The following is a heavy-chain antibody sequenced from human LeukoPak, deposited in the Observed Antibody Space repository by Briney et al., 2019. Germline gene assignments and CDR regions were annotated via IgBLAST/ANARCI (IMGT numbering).Heavy chain of an antibody. J-gene: IGHJ5*02. CDR3: ARSGYFDWSNWFDP. Sequence: ASVKVSCKASGFIFTKYGISWVRQAPGQGLEWMGWINPNSGGTNYAQKFQGWVTMTRDTSISTAYMELSRLRSDDTAVYYCARSGYFDWSNWFDPWGQGTLVTVSS. CDR1: GFIFTKYG. CDR2: INPNSGGT. V-gene: IGHV1-2*04. D-gene: IGHD3-9*01.